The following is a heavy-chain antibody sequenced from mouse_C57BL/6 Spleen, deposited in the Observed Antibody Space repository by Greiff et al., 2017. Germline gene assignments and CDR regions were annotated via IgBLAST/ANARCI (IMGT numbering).Heavy chain of an antibody. J-gene: IGHJ4*01. CDR3: ARALFYYGSSYAMDY. D-gene: IGHD1-1*01. CDR1: GFTFSDYY. V-gene: IGHV5-16*01. Sequence: EVKVVESEGGLVQPGSSMKLSCTASGFTFSDYYMAWVRQVPEKGLEWVANINYDGSSTYYLDSLKSRFIISRDNAKNILYLQMSSLKSEDTATYYCARALFYYGSSYAMDYWGQGTSVTVSS. CDR2: INYDGSST.